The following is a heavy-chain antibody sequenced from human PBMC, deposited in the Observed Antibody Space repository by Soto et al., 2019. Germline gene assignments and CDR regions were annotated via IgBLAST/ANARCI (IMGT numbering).Heavy chain of an antibody. CDR3: ARDSRFGYYYGMDV. CDR1: GGTFGSYA. J-gene: IGHJ6*02. D-gene: IGHD3-3*01. Sequence: SVKVSCKASGGTFGSYAISWVRQAPGQGLEWMGGIIPIFGTANYAQKFQGRVTITADESTSTAYMELSSLRSEDTAVFYCARDSRFGYYYGMDVWGQGSTVTVSS. V-gene: IGHV1-69*13. CDR2: IIPIFGTA.